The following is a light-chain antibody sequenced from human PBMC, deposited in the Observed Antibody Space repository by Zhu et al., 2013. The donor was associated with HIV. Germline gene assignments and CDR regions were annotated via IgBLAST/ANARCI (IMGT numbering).Light chain of an antibody. J-gene: IGKJ4*01. CDR3: QQYGSPAGGLT. V-gene: IGKV1-39*01. CDR1: QSISSY. Sequence: DIQMTQSPSSLSASVGDRVTITCRASQSISSYLNWYQQKSGKAPKLLIYAASSLQSGVPSRFSGSGSGTDFTLTISRLEPEDFAVYYCQQYGSPAGGLTFGGGTKVEIK. CDR2: AAS.